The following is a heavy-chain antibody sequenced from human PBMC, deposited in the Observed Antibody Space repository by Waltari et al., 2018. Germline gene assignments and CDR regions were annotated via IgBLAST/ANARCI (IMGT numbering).Heavy chain of an antibody. CDR3: ARMTGSGLFDY. Sequence: QVQLQGSGPGLVKPSQTLFPTCPVSGVSISSGSFYWGWIRPTAGKGLEWIGHIYTNGRTDYNPSLRSRVTISVDTSKSEFSLKLSSVTAADTALYFCARMTGSGLFDYWGQETLVTVSS. CDR2: IYTNGRT. CDR1: GVSISSGSFY. D-gene: IGHD3-9*01. V-gene: IGHV4-61*02. J-gene: IGHJ4*02.